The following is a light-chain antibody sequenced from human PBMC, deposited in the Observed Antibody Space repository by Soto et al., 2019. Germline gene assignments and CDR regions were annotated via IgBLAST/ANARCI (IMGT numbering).Light chain of an antibody. V-gene: IGKV3-20*01. CDR2: AAS. Sequence: EIVLTQSPGTLSLSPGEGGTLSCRASQTVSKNYLAWYQQKPGQAPRLLIYAASTRATGIPDRFSGSGSGTDFTLTISRLEPEDFAVFYCQQYAVSPITFGQGTRL. CDR3: QQYAVSPIT. J-gene: IGKJ5*01. CDR1: QTVSKNY.